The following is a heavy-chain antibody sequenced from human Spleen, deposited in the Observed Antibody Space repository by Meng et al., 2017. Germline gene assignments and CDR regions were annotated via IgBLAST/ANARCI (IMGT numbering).Heavy chain of an antibody. V-gene: IGHV4-39*01. J-gene: IGHJ5*02. CDR1: AGSISTTSYF. CDR3: AGLPRDSSAGNWFDP. D-gene: IGHD3-22*01. CDR2: MYYSGNT. Sequence: QLELEESRPGLVKPSATLSTTCTISAGSISTTSYFWAWIRQPPGKGLEWIASMYYSGNTYYNPSLRSRVTISVDTSKNQFSLNLSSVTAADTAMYYCAGLPRDSSAGNWFDPWGQGTLVTVSS.